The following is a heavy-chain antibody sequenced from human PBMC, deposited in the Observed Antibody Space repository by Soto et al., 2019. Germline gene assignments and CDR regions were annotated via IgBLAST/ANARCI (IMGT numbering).Heavy chain of an antibody. V-gene: IGHV1-69*05. D-gene: IGHD2-2*01. Sequence: SVTVSCKASVGTFISYAISWVRHAPGQGLELMGGIIPIFGTANYAQKFQGRVTITRDTSATTAYMELSSLRSEDSAVFYCARTDCSSTSCYNYYYYGMDVCGQGTTVTVSS. CDR1: VGTFISYA. J-gene: IGHJ6*02. CDR3: ARTDCSSTSCYNYYYYGMDV. CDR2: IIPIFGTA.